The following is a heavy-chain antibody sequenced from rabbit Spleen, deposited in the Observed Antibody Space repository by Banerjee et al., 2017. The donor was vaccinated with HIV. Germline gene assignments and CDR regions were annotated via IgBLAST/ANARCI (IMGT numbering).Heavy chain of an antibody. V-gene: IGHV1S45*01. Sequence: QEQLEESAGGLVQPGGSLKLSCKASGFTLSSYYMNWVRQAPGKGLELIACIYTGDGSTYYASWAKGRFTISRTSSTTVTLRMTSLTAADRATYFCARDLLGVIGWNFYLWGQGTLVTVS. J-gene: IGHJ4*01. CDR1: GFTLSSYYM. CDR3: ARDLLGVIGWNFYL. CDR2: IYTGDGST. D-gene: IGHD1-1*01.